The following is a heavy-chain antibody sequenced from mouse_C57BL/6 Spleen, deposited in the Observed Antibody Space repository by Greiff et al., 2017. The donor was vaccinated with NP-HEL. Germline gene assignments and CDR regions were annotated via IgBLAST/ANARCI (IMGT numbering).Heavy chain of an antibody. V-gene: IGHV1-55*01. CDR2: IYPGSGST. Sequence: VQLQQSGAELVKPGASVKMSCKASGYTFTSYWITWVKQRPGQGLEWIGDIYPGSGSTNYNEKFKSKATLTVDTSSSTAYMQLSSLTSEDSAVFYCAGLYSNYLYYFDYWGQGTTLTVSS. CDR1: GYTFTSYW. D-gene: IGHD2-5*01. J-gene: IGHJ2*01. CDR3: AGLYSNYLYYFDY.